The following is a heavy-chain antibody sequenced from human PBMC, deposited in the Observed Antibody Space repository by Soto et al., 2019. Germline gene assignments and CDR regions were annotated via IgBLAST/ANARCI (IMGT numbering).Heavy chain of an antibody. CDR1: GFTFRNYG. J-gene: IGHJ5*02. CDR3: ARSIAARLNWFDP. V-gene: IGHV3-48*01. CDR2: IGIGSSTK. D-gene: IGHD6-6*01. Sequence: GGSLRLSCAASGFTFRNYGMNWVRQAPGKGLEWVSYIGIGSSTKYYADSVKGRFTISRDNAKNSLYLQMNSLRAEDTAVYYCARSIAARLNWFDPWGQGTLVTVSS.